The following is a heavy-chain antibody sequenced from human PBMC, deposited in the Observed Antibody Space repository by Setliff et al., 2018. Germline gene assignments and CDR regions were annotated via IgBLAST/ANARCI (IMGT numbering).Heavy chain of an antibody. Sequence: ETLSLTCTVSGGSLSGASIVTWIRQPPGKGLEFIGYVFYSGATKYDPSLKSRATISLDTSKSQFFLKLNSVTAADTGVYYCARMTGFAYMDVWGKGTPVTVSS. V-gene: IGHV4-59*08. CDR2: VFYSGAT. J-gene: IGHJ6*03. CDR3: ARMTGFAYMDV. CDR1: GGSLSGAS.